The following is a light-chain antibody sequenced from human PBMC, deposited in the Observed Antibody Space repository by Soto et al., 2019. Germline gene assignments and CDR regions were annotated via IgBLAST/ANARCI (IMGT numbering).Light chain of an antibody. V-gene: IGKV4-1*01. J-gene: IGKJ1*01. CDR2: WAS. Sequence: IAMTQSPDSLAVSLGESATINCKSSQTVLDSSNNKDYLTWYQQKPGQPPKLLIYWASTREFGVPDRFSGSGSGTDFTLTSSSLQADVVVVYYCKKYYSPPRTF. CDR3: KKYYSPPRT. CDR1: QTVLDSSNNKDY.